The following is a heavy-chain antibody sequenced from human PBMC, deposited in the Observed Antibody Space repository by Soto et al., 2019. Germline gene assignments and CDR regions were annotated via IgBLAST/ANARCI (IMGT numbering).Heavy chain of an antibody. CDR2: IKQDGSEK. CDR1: GFTFSSYW. CDR3: ARDLPDRYCSGGSCYSGGAFDI. D-gene: IGHD2-15*01. Sequence: EVQLVESGGGLVQPGGSLRLSCAASGFTFSSYWMSWVRQAPGKGLEWVANIKQDGSEKYYVDSVKGRFTISRDNAKNSLYLQMNSLRAEDTAVYYCARDLPDRYCSGGSCYSGGAFDIWGQGTMVTVSS. J-gene: IGHJ3*02. V-gene: IGHV3-7*01.